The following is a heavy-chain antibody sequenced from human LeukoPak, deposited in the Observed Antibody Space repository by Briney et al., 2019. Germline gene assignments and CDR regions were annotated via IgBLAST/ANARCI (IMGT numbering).Heavy chain of an antibody. Sequence: SETLSLTCTVSGGSISSSSYYWGWIRQPPGKGLEWIGSIYHSGSTYYNPSLKSRVTISVDTPKNQFSLKLSSVTAADTAVYYCARDRLWFGELFGSYFDYWGQGTLVTVSS. D-gene: IGHD3-10*01. CDR1: GGSISSSSYY. CDR2: IYHSGST. CDR3: ARDRLWFGELFGSYFDY. J-gene: IGHJ4*02. V-gene: IGHV4-39*07.